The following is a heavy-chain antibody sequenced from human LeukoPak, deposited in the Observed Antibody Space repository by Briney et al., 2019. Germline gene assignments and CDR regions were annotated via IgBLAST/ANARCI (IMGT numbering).Heavy chain of an antibody. J-gene: IGHJ5*02. V-gene: IGHV3-23*01. Sequence: GGSLRLSCVASGFTLSSYAMSWARQGPVTGLEWVSAISGSGDSTYYADSVKGRFTISRDNSRNRVYLQMNSLRAEDTAVYYCAKLYREYCFSTNCPNWFDPWGQGTLVTVSS. D-gene: IGHD2-2*01. CDR3: AKLYREYCFSTNCPNWFDP. CDR2: ISGSGDST. CDR1: GFTLSSYA.